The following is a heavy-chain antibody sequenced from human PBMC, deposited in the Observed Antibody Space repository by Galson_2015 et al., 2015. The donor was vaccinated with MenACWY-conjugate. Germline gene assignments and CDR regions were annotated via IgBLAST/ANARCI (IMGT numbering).Heavy chain of an antibody. J-gene: IGHJ4*02. CDR1: GFTFSAYP. Sequence: SLRLSCAASGFTFSAYPMHWVRQTPGKGLEWVAVLSYDGNTKYYADSVRGRLTISRDNSKNTLYMEMNSLRGEDTAVYFCARAARFGYFSAPMDFDSWGQGTLVTVSS. CDR2: LSYDGNTK. V-gene: IGHV3-30*04. D-gene: IGHD2/OR15-2a*01. CDR3: ARAARFGYFSAPMDFDS.